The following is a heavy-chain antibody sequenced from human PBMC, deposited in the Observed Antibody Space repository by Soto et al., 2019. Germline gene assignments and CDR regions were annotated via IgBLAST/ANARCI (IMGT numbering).Heavy chain of an antibody. J-gene: IGHJ2*01. D-gene: IGHD5-12*01. Sequence: QVQLVQSGAELKKPGSSVKVSCEASGGSFSKKAISWLRQAPGQGLEWMGGINTKFGATNYAPKFQGSITITADESTNTVYMTLSTLTFEDTAVYYCARGASSGFEYWYFDLWGRGTLVSVSS. V-gene: IGHV1-69*01. CDR3: ARGASSGFEYWYFDL. CDR2: INTKFGAT. CDR1: GGSFSKKA.